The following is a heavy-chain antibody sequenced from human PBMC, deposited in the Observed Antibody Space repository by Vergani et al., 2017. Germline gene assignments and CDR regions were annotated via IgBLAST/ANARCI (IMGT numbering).Heavy chain of an antibody. CDR2: ISGSGGST. V-gene: IGHV3-23*01. CDR3: AKKGRVVPAAMQNWFDP. CDR1: GFTFSSYA. J-gene: IGHJ5*02. D-gene: IGHD2-2*01. Sequence: EVQLLESGGGLVQPGGSLRLSCAASGFTFSSYAMSWVRQAPGKGLEWVSAISGSGGSTYYADSVKGRFTISRDNSRNTLYLQMNSLRAEDTAVYYCAKKGRVVPAAMQNWFDPGGQGTLVTVSS.